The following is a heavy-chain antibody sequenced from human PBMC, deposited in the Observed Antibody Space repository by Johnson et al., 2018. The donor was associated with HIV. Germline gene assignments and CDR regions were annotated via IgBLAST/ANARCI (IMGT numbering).Heavy chain of an antibody. D-gene: IGHD3-10*01. Sequence: MQLVESGGGCAQPGGSLRLSCAASGFSFDDYGMNWVRQVPGKGLEWVSGITWNGGSSTYADSVKGRFTISRDNAKDSLYLQMNSLRAEDTALYYCARELTYYYGAGSYPSGLDAFDIWGQGTMVTVSS. CDR2: ITWNGGSS. J-gene: IGHJ3*02. CDR1: GFSFDDYG. CDR3: ARELTYYYGAGSYPSGLDAFDI. V-gene: IGHV3-20*04.